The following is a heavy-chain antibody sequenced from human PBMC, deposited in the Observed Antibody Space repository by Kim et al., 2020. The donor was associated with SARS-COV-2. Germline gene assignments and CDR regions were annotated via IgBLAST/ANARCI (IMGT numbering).Heavy chain of an antibody. V-gene: IGHV5-10-1*01. J-gene: IGHJ4*02. CDR2: IDPSDSYT. D-gene: IGHD1-26*01. CDR3: ARDYYFYSSRPDY. CDR1: GYSFTSYW. Sequence: GESLKISCKGSGYSFTSYWLSWVRQMPGKGLEWMGRIDPSDSYTNYSPSFQGHVTISADKSISTAYLQWSSLKASDTAMYYCARDYYFYSSRPDYWGQGTLVTVS.